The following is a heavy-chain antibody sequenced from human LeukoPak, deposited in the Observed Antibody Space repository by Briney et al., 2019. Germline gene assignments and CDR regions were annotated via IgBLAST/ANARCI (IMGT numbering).Heavy chain of an antibody. V-gene: IGHV1-2*02. CDR1: GYTFTGYY. CDR3: ARDGRYCSSTSCRAQH. Sequence: ASVKVSCKASGYTFTGYYMHWVRQAPGQGLEWMGWINPNSGGTNYAQKFQGRVTMTTDTSTSTAYMELRSLRSDDTAVYYCARDGRYCSSTSCRAQHWGQGTLVTVSS. CDR2: INPNSGGT. J-gene: IGHJ1*01. D-gene: IGHD2-2*01.